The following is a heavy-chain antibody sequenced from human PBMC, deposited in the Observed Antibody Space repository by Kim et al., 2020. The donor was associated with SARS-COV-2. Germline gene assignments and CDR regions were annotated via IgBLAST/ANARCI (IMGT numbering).Heavy chain of an antibody. Sequence: NPSYGPHFRGRVTMTRNTSMSTAYMELSSLRSEDTAVYYCARRLRPHMDVWGQGTTVTVSS. J-gene: IGHJ6*02. CDR3: ARRLRPHMDV. V-gene: IGHV1-8*01. CDR2: NP. D-gene: IGHD4-17*01.